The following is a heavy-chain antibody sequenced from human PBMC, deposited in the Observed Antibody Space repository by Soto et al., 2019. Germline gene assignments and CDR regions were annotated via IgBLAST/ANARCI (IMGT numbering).Heavy chain of an antibody. CDR2: ISAGIGNT. CDR1: GYTFATYV. J-gene: IGHJ4*02. CDR3: ARIGRSWNFTEFDF. V-gene: IGHV1-18*01. Sequence: QVQLVQSGAEVKKPGASVKVSCKASGYTFATYVFSWVRQAPGQGLEWMGWISAGIGNTNYAQKLRGRVTMTTDTSTSTAYIELRSLRSDDTAVFYCARIGRSWNFTEFDFWGQGTLFTVSS. D-gene: IGHD6-13*01.